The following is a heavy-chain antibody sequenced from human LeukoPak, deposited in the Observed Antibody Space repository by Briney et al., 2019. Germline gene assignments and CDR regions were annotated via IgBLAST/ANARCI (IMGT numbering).Heavy chain of an antibody. D-gene: IGHD5-12*01. CDR2: INQDGSDT. V-gene: IGHV3-7*03. J-gene: IGHJ4*02. Sequence: GGSLRLSCAVTGFTFSSYWMTWVRQAPGKGLEWVANINQDGSDTYSVDSVKGRFTISRDNAKNSLYLETNSLRVEDTAVYYCVTSGYSGYGIDFWGQGTLVAVSS. CDR3: VTSGYSGYGIDF. CDR1: GFTFSSYW.